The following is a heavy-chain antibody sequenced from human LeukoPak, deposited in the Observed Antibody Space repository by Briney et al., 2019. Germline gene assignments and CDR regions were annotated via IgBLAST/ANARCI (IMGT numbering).Heavy chain of an antibody. D-gene: IGHD5-12*01. J-gene: IGHJ4*02. Sequence: GGSLRLSCAASGFTFSSYDMNWVRQAPGKGLEWVSTISGGGDITFYADSVKGRFTISRDNSNNTLYLQMNSLSVDDTAVYYCAKHPGYSGYGPYFHYWGQGTLVTVSS. CDR1: GFTFSSYD. V-gene: IGHV3-23*01. CDR2: ISGGGDIT. CDR3: AKHPGYSGYGPYFHY.